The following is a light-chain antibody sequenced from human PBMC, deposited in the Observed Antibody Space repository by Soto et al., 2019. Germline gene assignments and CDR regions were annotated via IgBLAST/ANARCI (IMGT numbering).Light chain of an antibody. J-gene: IGKJ5*01. CDR3: QQRRN. CDR1: QGVSSY. Sequence: ETVLTQSPATLSLSPGERATLSCRASQGVSSYLAWYQQKPGQAPRLLIYDASNRATGIPARFSGSGSGTDFTLTISSLEPEDPAVYYCQQRRNFGQGTRLEIK. CDR2: DAS. V-gene: IGKV3-11*01.